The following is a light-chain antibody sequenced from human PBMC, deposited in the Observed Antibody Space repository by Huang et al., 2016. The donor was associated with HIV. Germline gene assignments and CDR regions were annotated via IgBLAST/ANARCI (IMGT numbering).Light chain of an antibody. J-gene: IGKJ5*01. CDR3: QQRSNWRT. CDR2: DAS. Sequence: EIVLTQSPATLSLSPGEIATLSCRASQSVSSYLAWYQQKPGQAPRLLIYDASNRATGIPARFSGSGSGTDFTLTISSLEPEDFAVYYCQQRSNWRTFGQGTRLEIK. V-gene: IGKV3-11*01. CDR1: QSVSSY.